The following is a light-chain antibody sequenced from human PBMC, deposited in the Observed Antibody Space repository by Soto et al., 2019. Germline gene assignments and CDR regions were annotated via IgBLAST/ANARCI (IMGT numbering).Light chain of an antibody. V-gene: IGKV1-5*01. J-gene: IGKJ2*01. CDR2: DAS. CDR1: QSISSW. CDR3: QQYNSYLYT. Sequence: DIQMTQSPSTLSASVGDRVTITCRASQSISSWLAWYQQKPGKAPKLLIYDASSLESGVPSRFSGSDSGTEFTLTISSLQPDDFATYYCQQYNSYLYTFGQGTKLEIK.